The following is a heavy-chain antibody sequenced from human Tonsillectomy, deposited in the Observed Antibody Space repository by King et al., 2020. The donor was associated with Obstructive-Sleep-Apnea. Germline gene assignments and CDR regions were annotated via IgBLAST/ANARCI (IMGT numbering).Heavy chain of an antibody. CDR3: STEDD. CDR1: GVTFSNAW. V-gene: IGHV3-15*01. CDR2: SKSKTYGGTT. Sequence: VQLVESGGGLVKPGGSLRLSCAASGVTFSNAWMSWVRQAPGKGLEWVGRSKSKTYGGTTDYAAPVKGRFTISRDDSKNTLYLQMNSLKIEDTAIYYCSTEDDWGQGTLVTVSS. J-gene: IGHJ4*02.